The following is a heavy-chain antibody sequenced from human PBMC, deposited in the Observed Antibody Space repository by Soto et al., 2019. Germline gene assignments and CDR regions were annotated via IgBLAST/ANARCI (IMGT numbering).Heavy chain of an antibody. J-gene: IGHJ6*02. CDR2: ISTASNNT. Sequence: ASVKVSCKASGYTFRDFGVSWVRQAPGQGLEWMGWISTASNNTFYAHKVQGRITLITDTSTNTAYMELRSLRSDDTGIYYCARDPFTTSGSYYYYAMSVWGQGTTVTVSS. CDR3: ARDPFTTSGSYYYYAMSV. V-gene: IGHV1-18*01. CDR1: GYTFRDFG. D-gene: IGHD2-2*01.